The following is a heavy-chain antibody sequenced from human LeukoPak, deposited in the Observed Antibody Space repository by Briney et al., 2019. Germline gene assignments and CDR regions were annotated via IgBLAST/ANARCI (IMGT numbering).Heavy chain of an antibody. CDR1: GGSFSGYY. Sequence: SETLSLTCAVYGGSFSGYYWSWIRQPPGKGLEWIGEINHSGSTNYNPSLKSRVTISVDTSKNQFSLKLSSVTAADTAVYYCASGYSSSWYYYYYYMDVWGKGTTVTVSS. V-gene: IGHV4-34*01. CDR3: ASGYSSSWYYYYYYMDV. CDR2: INHSGST. D-gene: IGHD6-13*01. J-gene: IGHJ6*03.